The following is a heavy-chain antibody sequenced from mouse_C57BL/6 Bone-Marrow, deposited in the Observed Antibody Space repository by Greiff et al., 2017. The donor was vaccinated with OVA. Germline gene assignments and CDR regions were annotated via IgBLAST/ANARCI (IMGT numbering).Heavy chain of an antibody. V-gene: IGHV1-26*01. CDR3: ARGDYPDY. D-gene: IGHD2-4*01. Sequence: VQLQQSGPELVKPGASVKISCKASGYTFTDYYMNWVKQSHGKSLEWIGDINPNNGGTSYNQKFKGKATLTVDKSSSTAYMELRSLTSEDSAVYDCARGDYPDYWGQGTSVTVSS. CDR2: INPNNGGT. J-gene: IGHJ4*01. CDR1: GYTFTDYY.